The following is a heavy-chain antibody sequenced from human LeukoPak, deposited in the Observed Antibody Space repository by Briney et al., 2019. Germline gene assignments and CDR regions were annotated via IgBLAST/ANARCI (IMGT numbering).Heavy chain of an antibody. CDR3: ARHGLADXVATLXXRXXXXXY. J-gene: IGHJ4*02. Sequence: ASETLSLTCAVYGGSFSGYYWSWIRQPPGKGLEWIGEINHSGSTNYNPSLKSRVTISVDTSKNQFSLKLSSVTAADTAVYYCARHGLADXVATLXXRXXXXXYWGXGTLXTVSS. D-gene: IGHD5-12*01. V-gene: IGHV4-34*01. CDR2: INHSGST. CDR1: GGSFSGYY.